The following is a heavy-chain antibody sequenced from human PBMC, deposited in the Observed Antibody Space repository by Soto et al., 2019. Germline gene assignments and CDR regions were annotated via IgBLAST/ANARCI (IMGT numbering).Heavy chain of an antibody. Sequence: SETLSLTCTVSGGSISSHYWSWIRQPPGKGLEWIGYIYYSGSTNYNPSLKSRVTISVDTSKNQFSLKLSSVTAADTAVYYCARDTLVEADYYYGMDVWGQGTTVTVSS. V-gene: IGHV4-59*11. CDR1: GGSISSHY. CDR3: ARDTLVEADYYYGMDV. D-gene: IGHD2-21*01. CDR2: IYYSGST. J-gene: IGHJ6*02.